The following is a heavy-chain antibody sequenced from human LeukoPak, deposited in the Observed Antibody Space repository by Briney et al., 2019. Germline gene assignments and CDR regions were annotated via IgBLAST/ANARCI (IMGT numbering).Heavy chain of an antibody. CDR3: ARHDIDDDFDY. V-gene: IGHV7-4-1*02. CDR2: INMYTANP. J-gene: IGHJ4*02. Sequence: ASVKVSCKASGYTFTRYAINWLRQAPGQGLEWMGWINMYTANPAYAQGFTERFVFSLDTSFTTAYLQISNLKPADPAVYYRARHDIDDDFDYWGQGTLVTVSS. CDR1: GYTFTRYA. D-gene: IGHD3-3*01.